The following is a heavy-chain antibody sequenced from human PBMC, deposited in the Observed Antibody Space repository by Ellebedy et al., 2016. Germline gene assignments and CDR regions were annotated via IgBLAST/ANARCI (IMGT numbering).Heavy chain of an antibody. CDR1: GGSISSSSYY. D-gene: IGHD2-2*01. Sequence: SETLSLXCTVSGGSISSSSYYWGWIRQPPGKGLEWIGSIYYSGSTYYNPSLKSRVTISVDTSKNQFSLKLSSVTAADTAVYYCARHDLYCSSTSCYAFDYWGQGTLVTVSS. CDR2: IYYSGST. J-gene: IGHJ4*02. V-gene: IGHV4-39*01. CDR3: ARHDLYCSSTSCYAFDY.